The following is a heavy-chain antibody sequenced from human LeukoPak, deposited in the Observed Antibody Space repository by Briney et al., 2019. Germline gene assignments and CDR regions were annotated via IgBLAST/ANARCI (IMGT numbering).Heavy chain of an antibody. V-gene: IGHV4-30-4*01. D-gene: IGHD4-17*01. CDR1: GGSISNDDYY. CDR3: ARDHGDFTYWFDP. J-gene: IGHJ5*02. Sequence: SETLSLTCTVSGGSISNDDYYWSWIRQSPGKALECIGYIYRSGITFDNPSLKNRSSISVDTSKNQFSLKLSSVTAADTAVYYCARDHGDFTYWFDPWGQGTLVTVSS. CDR2: IYRSGIT.